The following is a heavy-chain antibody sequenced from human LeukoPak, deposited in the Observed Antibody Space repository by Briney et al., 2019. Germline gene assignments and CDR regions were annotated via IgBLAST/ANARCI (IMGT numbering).Heavy chain of an antibody. J-gene: IGHJ4*02. V-gene: IGHV3-69-1*02. D-gene: IGHD1-1*01. Sequence: GESLRLSCTASGLTFSDYSVNWVRQAPGKGLGWVSCITGISDIYYADSVKGRFTISRDNAKNSVYLQMNSLRAEDTGIYYCARAIRLWGQGTLVTVSS. CDR3: ARAIRL. CDR2: ITGISDI. CDR1: GLTFSDYS.